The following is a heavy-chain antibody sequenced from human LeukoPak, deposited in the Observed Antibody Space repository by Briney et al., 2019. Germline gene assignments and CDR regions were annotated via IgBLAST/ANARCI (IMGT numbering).Heavy chain of an antibody. V-gene: IGHV3-23*01. Sequence: GGSLRLSCAASGFTFSAFAMTWDRQAPGKGLEWVSTITDDGYNTYSADSVKGRITFARDNSQNTLYLQMRSLRAEERAVYYCAKDLSYTSGASDQWGEGTVVTVSS. CDR3: AKDLSYTSGASDQ. D-gene: IGHD6-19*01. J-gene: IGHJ4*02. CDR2: ITDDGYNT. CDR1: GFTFSAFA.